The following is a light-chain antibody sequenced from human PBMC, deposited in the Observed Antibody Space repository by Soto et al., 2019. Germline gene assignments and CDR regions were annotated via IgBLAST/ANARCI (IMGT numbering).Light chain of an antibody. J-gene: IGKJ4*02. CDR2: AAS. Sequence: DIQMTQSPSSLSASVGDRVTIACRASQNIRTYLNGYHQNPGKAPKLLIYAASNLHSGVPSRFSGSGSGTDFTLTISSLQPEDFATYYWQQAYSNNTFGGGTKVEIK. V-gene: IGKV1-39*01. CDR1: QNIRTY. CDR3: QQAYSNNT.